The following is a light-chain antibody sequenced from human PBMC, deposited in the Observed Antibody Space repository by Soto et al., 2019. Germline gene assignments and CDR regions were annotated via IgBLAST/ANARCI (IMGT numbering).Light chain of an antibody. CDR1: QTISSW. J-gene: IGKJ1*01. Sequence: DIQMTQSPSTLSASVGDRVTITCRASQTISSWLAWYQQKPGKAPKLLIYKASSLESEVPSRFSGSGSGTEFTLTISSLQPEDFASYYCQQYKGYLWTFGQGTKVEI. CDR3: QQYKGYLWT. V-gene: IGKV1-5*03. CDR2: KAS.